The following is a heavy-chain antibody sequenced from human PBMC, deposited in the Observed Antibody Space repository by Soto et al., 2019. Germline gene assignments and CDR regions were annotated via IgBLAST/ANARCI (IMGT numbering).Heavy chain of an antibody. J-gene: IGHJ6*02. D-gene: IGHD5-18*01. V-gene: IGHV4-34*01. CDR2: INHSGST. Sequence: SETLSLTCAVYGGSFSGYYWSWIRQPPGKGLERIGEINHSGSTNYNPSLKSRVTISVDTSKNQFSLKLSSVTAADTAVYYCARVDAAMAQGYYYYYYGMDVWGQGTTVTVSS. CDR3: ARVDAAMAQGYYYYYYGMDV. CDR1: GGSFSGYY.